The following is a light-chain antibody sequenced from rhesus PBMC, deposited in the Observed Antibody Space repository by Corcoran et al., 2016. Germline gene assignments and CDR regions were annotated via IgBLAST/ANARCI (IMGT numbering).Light chain of an antibody. V-gene: IGKV3-10*01. Sequence: QVILTQSPATLSLSLGERVTLSCRASQSVSPYLAWYQQKPGQVPRLLIYGAATRATGISDRFSGSGSGTDFTLTITSLEPEDVGVYHCYQHSSGYSFGQGTKVEIK. CDR2: GAA. CDR3: YQHSSGYS. J-gene: IGKJ2*01. CDR1: QSVSPY.